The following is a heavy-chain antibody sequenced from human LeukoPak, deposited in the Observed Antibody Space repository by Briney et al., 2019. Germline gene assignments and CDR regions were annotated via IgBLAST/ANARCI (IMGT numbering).Heavy chain of an antibody. CDR2: IKQDGSEK. CDR3: ARDRRAGDSPHNWFDP. D-gene: IGHD2-21*01. Sequence: GGSLRLSCAASGFTLSTYYMSWVRQAPGKGLEWVANIKQDGSEKNYVEFVRGRFTISRDNTKNSLYLQMNSLRDEDTAGYYCARDRRAGDSPHNWFDPWGQGTRLTLPS. V-gene: IGHV3-7*01. J-gene: IGHJ5*02. CDR1: GFTLSTYY.